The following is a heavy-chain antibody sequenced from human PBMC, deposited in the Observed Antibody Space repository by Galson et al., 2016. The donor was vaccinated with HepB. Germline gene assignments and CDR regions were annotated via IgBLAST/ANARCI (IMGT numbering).Heavy chain of an antibody. Sequence: SETLSLTCAVSGGSFSGYYWSWIRQPPGKGLEWIGEINHNEYTNFNPSLKSRITISVDTSKNQFSLNLSSVTAADTAVYYCARSSGYSTGPIIFYFDNWGQGTLVTVSS. CDR3: ARSSGYSTGPIIFYFDN. D-gene: IGHD6-19*01. CDR2: INHNEYT. V-gene: IGHV4-34*01. J-gene: IGHJ4*02. CDR1: GGSFSGYY.